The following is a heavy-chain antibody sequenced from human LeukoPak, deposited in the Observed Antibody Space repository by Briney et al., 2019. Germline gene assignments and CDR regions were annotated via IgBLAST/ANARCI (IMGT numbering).Heavy chain of an antibody. J-gene: IGHJ4*02. CDR1: GGSISGYY. CDR3: AKKGYYDGSGYYMYYFDH. V-gene: IGHV4-59*01. Sequence: SSETLSLTCTVSGGSISGYYWTWIRQPPGKGLEWIGNIYYSGSANHNPSLKSRVTISVDTSKNQFSLNLSSVTTADTAVYYCAKKGYYDGSGYYMYYFDHWGQGTLVTVSS. D-gene: IGHD3-22*01. CDR2: IYYSGSA.